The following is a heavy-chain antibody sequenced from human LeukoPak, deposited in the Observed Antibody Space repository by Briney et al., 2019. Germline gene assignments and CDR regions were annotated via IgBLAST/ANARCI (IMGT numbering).Heavy chain of an antibody. Sequence: SETLSLTCTVSGGSIGSSSYYWGWIRQPPGKGLEWIGSIYYSGSTYYNPSLKSRVTISVDTSKNQFSLKLSSVTAADTAVYYCVSTDGGAYCTNGVCLDNWFDPWGQGTLVTVSS. V-gene: IGHV4-39*07. CDR3: VSTDGGAYCTNGVCLDNWFDP. D-gene: IGHD2-8*01. CDR2: IYYSGST. CDR1: GGSIGSSSYY. J-gene: IGHJ5*02.